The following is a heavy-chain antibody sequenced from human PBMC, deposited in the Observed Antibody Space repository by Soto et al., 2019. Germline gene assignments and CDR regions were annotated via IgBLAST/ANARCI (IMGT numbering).Heavy chain of an antibody. D-gene: IGHD5-12*01. V-gene: IGHV4-59*01. CDR3: GRVRGYDLDYYYYYMDV. J-gene: IGHJ6*03. Sequence: SETLSLTCTVSGGSISSYYWSWIRQPPGKGLEWIGYIYYSGSTNYNPSLKSRVTISVDTSKNQFSLKLSSVTAADTAVYYCGRVRGYDLDYYYYYMDVWGKGTTVTVSS. CDR2: IYYSGST. CDR1: GGSISSYY.